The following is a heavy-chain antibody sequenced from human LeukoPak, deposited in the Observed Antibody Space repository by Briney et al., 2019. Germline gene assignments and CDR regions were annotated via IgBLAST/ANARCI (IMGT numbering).Heavy chain of an antibody. D-gene: IGHD6-13*01. V-gene: IGHV3-15*01. CDR1: GFSFSNAW. CDR2: TKSKTDDGTT. Sequence: GSLRLSCAASGFSFSNAWMSWVRKAPGKGLEWLGRTKSKTDDGTTEYAAPVKGRFTISRDDSANTLYLQMDSLKSEDTAVYYCTTYSSSWYYFDDWGQGTLVTVSS. J-gene: IGHJ4*02. CDR3: TTYSSSWYYFDD.